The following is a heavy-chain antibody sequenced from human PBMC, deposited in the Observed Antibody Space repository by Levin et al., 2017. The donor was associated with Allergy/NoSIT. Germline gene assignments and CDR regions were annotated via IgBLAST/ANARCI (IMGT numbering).Heavy chain of an antibody. J-gene: IGHJ6*02. Sequence: MSSETLSLTCTVSGDSISSNPNYWAWIRQPPGTQLEWIGSIYHTGITYSNPSLKSRVSISVDTSRNQVSLKLSSVIAADTATYYCARHECSGGICWNSYYYPMAVWGQGTAVTVSS. CDR3: ARHECSGGICWNSYYYPMAV. V-gene: IGHV4-39*07. CDR2: IYHTGIT. D-gene: IGHD2-15*01. CDR1: GDSISSNPNY.